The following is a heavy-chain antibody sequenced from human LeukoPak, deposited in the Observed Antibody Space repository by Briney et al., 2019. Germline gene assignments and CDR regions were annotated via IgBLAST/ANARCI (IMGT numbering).Heavy chain of an antibody. V-gene: IGHV3-64D*06. J-gene: IGHJ4*02. D-gene: IGHD3-10*01. CDR2: ISSNGGST. Sequence: GGSLRLSCSASGFTFSSYAMHWVRQAPGKGLEYVSAISSNGGSTYYADSVKGRFTISRDNSKNTLYLQMSSLRAEDTAVYYCVKGGGLLWFVELSRGYFDYWGQGTLVTASS. CDR3: VKGGGLLWFVELSRGYFDY. CDR1: GFTFSSYA.